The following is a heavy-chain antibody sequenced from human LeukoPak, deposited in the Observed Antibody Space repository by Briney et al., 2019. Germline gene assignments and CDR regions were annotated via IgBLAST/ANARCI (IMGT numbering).Heavy chain of an antibody. V-gene: IGHV4-34*01. CDR3: ASIRPSWYYYDSSGYYSGFDY. CDR2: INHSGST. Sequence: SETLSLTCAVYGGSFRGYYWSWIRQPPGKGLEWIGEINHSGSTNYNPSLKSRVTISVDTSKNQFSLKLSSVTAADTAVYYCASIRPSWYYYDSSGYYSGFDYWGQGTLVTVSS. CDR1: GGSFRGYY. D-gene: IGHD3-22*01. J-gene: IGHJ4*02.